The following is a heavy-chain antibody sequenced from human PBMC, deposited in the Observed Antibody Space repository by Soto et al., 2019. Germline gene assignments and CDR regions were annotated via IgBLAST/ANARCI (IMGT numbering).Heavy chain of an antibody. Sequence: QGQLVQSGAEVKKPGSSVKVSCKATGGTFSSYTISWVRQAPGEGLEWMGGVTPLFGTTTYAQKFQGRVTVTADASTTTAYLEMSSLSSDDTAVYFCARGPDYGDHGGWLEPWCQRTLVTVSS. CDR2: VTPLFGTT. CDR1: GGTFSSYT. J-gene: IGHJ5*02. D-gene: IGHD4-17*01. CDR3: ARGPDYGDHGGWLEP. V-gene: IGHV1-69*01.